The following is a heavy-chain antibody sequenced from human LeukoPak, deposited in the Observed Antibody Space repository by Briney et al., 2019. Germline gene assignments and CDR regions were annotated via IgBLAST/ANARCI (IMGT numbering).Heavy chain of an antibody. Sequence: PGGSLRLSCAASGFTFSSYAMSWVRQAPGKGLEWVPAISGSGGSTYYADSVKGRFTISRDNSKNTLYLQMNSLRAEDTAVYYCAKDRSNGYYFDYWGQGTLVTVSS. J-gene: IGHJ4*02. CDR1: GFTFSSYA. D-gene: IGHD4/OR15-4a*01. V-gene: IGHV3-23*01. CDR2: ISGSGGST. CDR3: AKDRSNGYYFDY.